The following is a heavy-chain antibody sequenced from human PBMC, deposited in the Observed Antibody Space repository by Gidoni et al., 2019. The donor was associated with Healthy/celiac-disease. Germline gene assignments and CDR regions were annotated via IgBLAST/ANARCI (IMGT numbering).Heavy chain of an antibody. D-gene: IGHD2-21*01. CDR3: ARDRGYCGGDCYSGPDAFDI. V-gene: IGHV3-48*01. Sequence: EVQLVESGGGLVQPGGSLRLSCAASGFTFSSYSMNWVRQAPGKGLEWVSYISSSSSTIYYADSVKGRFTISRDNAKNSLYLQMNSLRAEDTAVYYCARDRGYCGGDCYSGPDAFDIWGQGTMVTVSS. CDR1: GFTFSSYS. J-gene: IGHJ3*02. CDR2: ISSSSSTI.